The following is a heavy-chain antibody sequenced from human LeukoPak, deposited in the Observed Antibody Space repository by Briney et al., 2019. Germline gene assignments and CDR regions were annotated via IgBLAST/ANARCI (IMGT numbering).Heavy chain of an antibody. D-gene: IGHD6-13*01. V-gene: IGHV4-59*08. CDR1: GGSISSYY. CDR2: IYYSGST. CDR3: ARSVAAGGWGDWFDP. J-gene: IGHJ5*02. Sequence: SSETLSLTCTVSGGSISSYYWSWIRQPPGKGLEWIGYIYYSGSTNYNPSLKSRVSISIDTSKTQFSLKLTSVTAADMAVYYCARSVAAGGWGDWFDPWGQGTLVTVSS.